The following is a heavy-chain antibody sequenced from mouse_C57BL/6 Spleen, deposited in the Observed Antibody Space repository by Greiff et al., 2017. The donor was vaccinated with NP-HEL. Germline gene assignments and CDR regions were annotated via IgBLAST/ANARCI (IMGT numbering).Heavy chain of an antibody. D-gene: IGHD1-1*01. CDR1: GYLFTGYF. CDR2: INPYNGDT. CDR3: ARGFYYYGSSYAMDY. J-gene: IGHJ4*01. Sequence: EVQLQQSGPELVKPGDSVKISCKASGYLFTGYFMNWVMQSHGKSLEWIGRINPYNGDTFYNQKFKGKATLTVDKSSSTAHMELRSLTSEDSAVYYCARGFYYYGSSYAMDYWGQGTSVTVSS. V-gene: IGHV1-20*01.